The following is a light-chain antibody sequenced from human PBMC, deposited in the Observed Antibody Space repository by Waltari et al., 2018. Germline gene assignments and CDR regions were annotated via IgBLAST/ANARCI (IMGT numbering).Light chain of an antibody. V-gene: IGLV2-23*01. CDR1: SRGVGRYNL. Sequence: QSALTQPAPVSGSPGQSITISCTEASRGVGRYNLFSWYQQHPGKAPKVILDEGGKRPSGVSNRFSGSKSGNTASLTISGLQADDEADYFCSSYTGTATPRVFGGGTRLTVL. J-gene: IGLJ3*02. CDR2: EGG. CDR3: SSYTGTATPRV.